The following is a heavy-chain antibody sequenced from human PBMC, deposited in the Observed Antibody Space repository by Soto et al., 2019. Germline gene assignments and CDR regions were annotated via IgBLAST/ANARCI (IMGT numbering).Heavy chain of an antibody. Sequence: PSETLSLTCTVSGGSISSYYWSWIRQPPGKGLEWIGYIYYSGSTNYNPSLKSRVTISVDTSKNQFSLKLSSVTAADTAVYYCARDGIAARLDYGMDVWGQGTTVTVSS. J-gene: IGHJ6*02. CDR1: GGSISSYY. V-gene: IGHV4-59*01. CDR3: ARDGIAARLDYGMDV. D-gene: IGHD6-6*01. CDR2: IYYSGST.